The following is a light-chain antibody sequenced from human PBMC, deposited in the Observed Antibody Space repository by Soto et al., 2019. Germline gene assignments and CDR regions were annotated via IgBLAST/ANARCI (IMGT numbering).Light chain of an antibody. V-gene: IGKV3-15*01. CDR2: GAS. Sequence: EIVMTQSPGTLSVSPGERATLSCRASQSVSSNLAWYQQKPGQAPRILIYGASTRATGIPARFSGSGSETEFTLTISSLQSEDFAVYYCQQFYNWPRTFGQGTKVEIK. CDR3: QQFYNWPRT. CDR1: QSVSSN. J-gene: IGKJ1*01.